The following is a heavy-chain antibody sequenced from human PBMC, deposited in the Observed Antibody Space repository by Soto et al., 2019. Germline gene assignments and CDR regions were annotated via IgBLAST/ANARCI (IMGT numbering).Heavy chain of an antibody. D-gene: IGHD3-22*01. Sequence: PSETLSLTCTVSGGSISSYYWSWNRQPPGKGLAWIGYIYYSGSTNYNPSLKSRVTISVDTSKNQFSLKLSSVTAADTAVYYCARGGYYDSSGYYSDYWGQGTLVTVSS. V-gene: IGHV4-59*01. CDR1: GGSISSYY. J-gene: IGHJ4*02. CDR2: IYYSGST. CDR3: ARGGYYDSSGYYSDY.